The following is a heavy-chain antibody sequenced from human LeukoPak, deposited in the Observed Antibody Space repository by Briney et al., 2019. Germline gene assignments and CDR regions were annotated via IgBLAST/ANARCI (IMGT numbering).Heavy chain of an antibody. J-gene: IGHJ4*02. V-gene: IGHV1-46*01. CDR1: GYTFTNYH. D-gene: IGHD3-3*01. CDR3: ARDAIENYDFWRGSYYYFDY. Sequence: ASVKVSCKSSGYTFTNYHMHWVRQAPGQGLVWMGIINPSGGSTSYAQGFQGRVTMTRDTSTSTVYMELSSLRTEDTAVYYCARDAIENYDFWRGSYYYFDYWGQGTLVTVSS. CDR2: INPSGGST.